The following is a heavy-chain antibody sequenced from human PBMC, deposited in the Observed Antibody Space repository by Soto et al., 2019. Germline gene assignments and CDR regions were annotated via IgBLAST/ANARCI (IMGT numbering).Heavy chain of an antibody. J-gene: IGHJ6*03. D-gene: IGHD2-2*01. Sequence: GGSLRLSCAASGFTFSSYGMHWVRQAPGKGLEWVAVISYDGSNKYYADSVKGRFTISRDNSKNTLYLQMNSLRAEDTAVYYCARDIEYCSSNSCYVDYYYYMDVWGKGTTVTVSS. CDR2: ISYDGSNK. CDR1: GFTFSSYG. V-gene: IGHV3-30*03. CDR3: ARDIEYCSSNSCYVDYYYYMDV.